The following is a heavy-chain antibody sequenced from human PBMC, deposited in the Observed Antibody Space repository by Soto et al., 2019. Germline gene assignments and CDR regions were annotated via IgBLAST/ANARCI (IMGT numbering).Heavy chain of an antibody. J-gene: IGHJ4*02. V-gene: IGHV3-30-3*01. D-gene: IGHD5-18*01. Sequence: QVQLVESGGGVVQPGRSLRLSCAASGFAFNKYSMHWVRQAPGKGLEWVGVILYDGGNKYYADSVKGRLTISRDNPKNTPYLQVNSLRGDDTAIYYCARDLRGIQDRYYFDNWGRGTLVTVSS. CDR2: ILYDGGNK. CDR1: GFAFNKYS. CDR3: ARDLRGIQDRYYFDN.